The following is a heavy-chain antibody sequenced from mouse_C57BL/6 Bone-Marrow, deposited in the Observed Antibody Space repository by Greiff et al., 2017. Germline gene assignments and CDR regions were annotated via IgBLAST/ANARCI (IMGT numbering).Heavy chain of an antibody. V-gene: IGHV1-19*01. CDR3: ASHARLYGSSYSFDY. D-gene: IGHD1-1*01. Sequence: VQLQQSGPVLVKPGASVKMSCKASGYTFPDYYMNWVKQSHGKSLEWIGVINPYNGGTSYNQKFKGTATLTVDTSSSTAYMELNSLTSEDSAVYYWASHARLYGSSYSFDYWGQGTTLTVSS. CDR1: GYTFPDYY. CDR2: INPYNGGT. J-gene: IGHJ2*01.